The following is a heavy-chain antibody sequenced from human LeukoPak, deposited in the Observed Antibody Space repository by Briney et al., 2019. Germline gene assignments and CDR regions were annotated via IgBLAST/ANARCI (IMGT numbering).Heavy chain of an antibody. CDR3: ATGYASGWTSDFDY. J-gene: IGHJ4*02. D-gene: IGHD6-19*01. CDR2: VYYDGRT. CDR1: GGSISSSSYY. V-gene: IGHV4-39*02. Sequence: SETLSLTCTVSGGSISSSSYYWGWIRQPPGKGLEWIGTVYYDGRTYYNPSVKSRATLSKDTSDNRFSLDLRSVTASDTAVYYCATGYASGWTSDFDYWGQGILVTVSP.